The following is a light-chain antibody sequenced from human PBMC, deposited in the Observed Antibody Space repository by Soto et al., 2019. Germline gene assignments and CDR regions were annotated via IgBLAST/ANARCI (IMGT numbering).Light chain of an antibody. CDR3: QHYGSSRPWT. CDR1: QSVSSNF. Sequence: EIVLTQSPGTLSLSAGERATLSCRASQSVSSNFLAWYQQKPGQAPRLLLYAASSRATGIPDRFSGSGSGTDFTLTISRLEPEDFAVYYCQHYGSSRPWTFGQGTKVEIQ. CDR2: AAS. V-gene: IGKV3-20*01. J-gene: IGKJ1*01.